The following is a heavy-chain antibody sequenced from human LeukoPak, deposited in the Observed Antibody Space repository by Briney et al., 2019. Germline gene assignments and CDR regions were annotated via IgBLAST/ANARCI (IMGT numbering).Heavy chain of an antibody. V-gene: IGHV3-48*01. J-gene: IGHJ4*02. D-gene: IGHD1-7*01. Sequence: GGSLRLSCAASGFTFSSYSMNWVRQAPGKGLEWVSYISSSSSTIYYGDSVKGRFTISRDNAKNSLYLQMNSLRAEDTAVYYCARAPRLEPKLFDYWGQGTLVTVSS. CDR3: ARAPRLEPKLFDY. CDR1: GFTFSSYS. CDR2: ISSSSSTI.